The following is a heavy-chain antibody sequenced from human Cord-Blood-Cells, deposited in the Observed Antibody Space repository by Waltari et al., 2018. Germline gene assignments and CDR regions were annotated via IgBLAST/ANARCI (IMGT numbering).Heavy chain of an antibody. CDR2: IYYSGST. D-gene: IGHD6-13*01. V-gene: IGHV4-39*07. J-gene: IGHJ5*02. CDR3: ARRSSWYNWFDP. CDR1: GGSISSSSYY. Sequence: QLQLQESGPGLVKPSETLSLTCTVSGGSISSSSYYWGWIRQPPGKGLEWIGSIYYSGSTYYNPSLKRRVTISVDTSKNQFSLKLSSVTAADTAVYYCARRSSWYNWFDPWGQGTLVTVSS.